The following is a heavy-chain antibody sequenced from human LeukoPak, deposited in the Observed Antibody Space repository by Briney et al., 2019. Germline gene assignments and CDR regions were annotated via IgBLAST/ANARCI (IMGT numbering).Heavy chain of an antibody. Sequence: ASVKVSCKASGYTFTSYVNNWGRQATGQGLEGMGWMNPNSGNTGYAQKFQGKVTMTRNTSISTAYMELSSLRSADTAVYYCARGYSYGYIDYWGQGTLVTVSS. J-gene: IGHJ4*02. CDR1: GYTFTSYV. V-gene: IGHV1-8*01. D-gene: IGHD5-18*01. CDR2: MNPNSGNT. CDR3: ARGYSYGYIDY.